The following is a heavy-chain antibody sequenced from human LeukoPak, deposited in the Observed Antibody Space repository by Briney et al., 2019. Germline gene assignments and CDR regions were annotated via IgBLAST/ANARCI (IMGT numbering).Heavy chain of an antibody. CDR1: GFTFSDYY. D-gene: IGHD3-22*01. CDR3: ARVPLSRCSSGECFPTFGN. V-gene: IGHV3-11*05. CDR2: ISSSTSHT. Sequence: KPEGSLRLSCAASGFTFSDYYMNWIRQAPGKGLEWVSYISSSTSHTKYADSVKGRFTISRDNARNSLFLQMNSLRAEDTAVYYCARVPLSRCSSGECFPTFGNWGQGTLVTVSS. J-gene: IGHJ4*02.